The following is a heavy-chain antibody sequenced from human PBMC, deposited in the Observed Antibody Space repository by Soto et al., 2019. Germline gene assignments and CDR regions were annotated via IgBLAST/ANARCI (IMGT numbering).Heavy chain of an antibody. CDR3: ARGSGTVTTI. V-gene: IGHV4-34*01. J-gene: IGHJ4*02. D-gene: IGHD4-17*01. CDR1: GGSFSGYY. Sequence: SETLSLTCAVYGGSFSGYYWSWIRQPPGKGLEWIGEINHSGSTNYNPSLKSRVTISVDTSKNQFSLKLSSVTAADTAVYYCARGSGTVTTIWGQGTLVTVSS. CDR2: INHSGST.